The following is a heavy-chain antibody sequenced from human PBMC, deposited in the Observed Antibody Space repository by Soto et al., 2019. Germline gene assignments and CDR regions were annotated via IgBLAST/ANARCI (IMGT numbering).Heavy chain of an antibody. CDR3: ARGAFHNYYVDY. CDR1: GFTFSTYW. V-gene: IGHV3-74*01. CDR2: IKGDGSTT. Sequence: EVQLVESGGDSVQPGGSLRLSCAASGFTFSTYWMHWVRQAPGEGLVWVSRIKGDGSTTSSADSVEGRFTISRDNAKNKVYLHMNSLRADDTAVYYCARGAFHNYYVDYWGQGTLVTVSS. D-gene: IGHD3-3*02. J-gene: IGHJ4*02.